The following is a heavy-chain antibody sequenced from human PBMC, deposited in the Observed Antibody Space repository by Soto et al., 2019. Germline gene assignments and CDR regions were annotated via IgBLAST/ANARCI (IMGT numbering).Heavy chain of an antibody. V-gene: IGHV4-34*01. D-gene: IGHD2-15*01. CDR1: GGSFSGYD. CDR3: ARGNWGAHRRGYCSGGSCYLARYYYYGMDV. CDR2: INHSGST. Sequence: SETLSLTWAVYGGSFSGYDWSWIRQPPGKGLEWIGEINHSGSTNYNPSLKSRVTISVDTSKNQFSLKLSSVTAADTAVYYCARGNWGAHRRGYCSGGSCYLARYYYYGMDVWGQGTTVTVSS. J-gene: IGHJ6*02.